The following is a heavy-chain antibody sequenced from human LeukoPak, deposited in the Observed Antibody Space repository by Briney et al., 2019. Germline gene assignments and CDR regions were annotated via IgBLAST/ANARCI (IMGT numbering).Heavy chain of an antibody. CDR2: IYYSGGT. J-gene: IGHJ4*02. V-gene: IGHV4-59*12. Sequence: TSETLSLTCTVSGGSISSYYWSWIRQPPGKGLEWIGHIYYSGGTNYTPSLKSRVSISVDTTKNQVSLKLSSVTAADTAVYYCARDSSGYQLDYWGQGTLVTVSS. D-gene: IGHD3-22*01. CDR3: ARDSSGYQLDY. CDR1: GGSISSYY.